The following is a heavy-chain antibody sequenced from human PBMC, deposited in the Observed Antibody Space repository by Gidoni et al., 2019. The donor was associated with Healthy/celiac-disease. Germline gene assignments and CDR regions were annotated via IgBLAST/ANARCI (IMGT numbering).Heavy chain of an antibody. CDR3: ARAPAIGYYYDSSVDY. Sequence: QVQLVESGGGVVQPGRSLRLSCAASGFTFSSYGMHWVRQAPGKGLEWVAVIWYDGSNKYYADSVKGRFTISRDNSKNTLYLQMNSLRAEDTAVYYCARAPAIGYYYDSSVDYWGQGTLVTVSS. D-gene: IGHD3-22*01. V-gene: IGHV3-33*01. CDR1: GFTFSSYG. J-gene: IGHJ4*02. CDR2: IWYDGSNK.